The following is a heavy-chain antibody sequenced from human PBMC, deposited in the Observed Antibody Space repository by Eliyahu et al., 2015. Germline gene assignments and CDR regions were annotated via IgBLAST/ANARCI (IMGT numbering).Heavy chain of an antibody. D-gene: IGHD1-26*01. CDR3: VREDAQAIVGARGHFDF. V-gene: IGHV3-21*02. CDR2: IDRGDRKI. CDR1: GFTXNAYA. Sequence: EVQLVESGGGLVKPGESLRLSCAVXGFTXNAYAMNWVRQAPGKGLEWLASIDRGDRKIYYADSLKGRLTISRDNTKNSLYLQLDSLRVDDSGVYYCVREDAQAIVGARGHFDFWGQGTLVTVSS. J-gene: IGHJ4*02.